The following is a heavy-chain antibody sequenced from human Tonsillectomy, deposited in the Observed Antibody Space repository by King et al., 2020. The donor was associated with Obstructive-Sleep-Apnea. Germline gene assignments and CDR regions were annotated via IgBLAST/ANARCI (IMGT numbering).Heavy chain of an antibody. V-gene: IGHV3-43D*03. D-gene: IGHD7-27*01. CDR2: ISWDGGST. J-gene: IGHJ5*01. CDR3: AKXXIHGWGXVDS. Sequence: VQLVESGGVVVQPGGSLRLSCAASGFTFDDYAMHWVRQAPGKGLEWVSLISWDGGSTYYADSVRGRFTISRDNSKNSLYLQMNSLRPEDTALYYCAKXXIHGWGXVDSXGXGTXXTVS. CDR1: GFTFDDYA.